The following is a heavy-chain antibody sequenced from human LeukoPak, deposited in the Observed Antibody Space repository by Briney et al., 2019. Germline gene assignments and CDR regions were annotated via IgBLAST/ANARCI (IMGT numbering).Heavy chain of an antibody. CDR1: GFTFSSYA. CDR3: AKDPKLYSSSWIDY. V-gene: IGHV3-23*01. J-gene: IGHJ4*02. D-gene: IGHD6-13*01. CDR2: ISGSGGST. Sequence: PGGSLRLSCAASGFTFSSYAMSWVRQALGKGLEWVSAISGSGGSTYYADSVKGRFTISRDNSKNTLYLQMNSLRAEDTAVYYCAKDPKLYSSSWIDYWGQGTLVTVSS.